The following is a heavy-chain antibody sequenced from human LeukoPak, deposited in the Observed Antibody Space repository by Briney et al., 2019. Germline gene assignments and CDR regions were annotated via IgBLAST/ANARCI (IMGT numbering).Heavy chain of an antibody. Sequence: GESLKISCQGSGYTFTTSWIGWVRQLPGKSLEWMAIIYAGDSDTKYSPSFQGQVSISTDRSISTAYLQWSSLKASDTAMYYCAILNHPDGRVYWGQGTLVTVSS. V-gene: IGHV5-51*01. CDR3: AILNHPDGRVY. D-gene: IGHD5-24*01. J-gene: IGHJ4*02. CDR1: GYTFTTSW. CDR2: IYAGDSDT.